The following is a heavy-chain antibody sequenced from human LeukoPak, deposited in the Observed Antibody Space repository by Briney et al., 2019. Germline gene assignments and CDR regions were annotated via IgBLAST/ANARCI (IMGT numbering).Heavy chain of an antibody. J-gene: IGHJ4*02. D-gene: IGHD6-6*01. Sequence: GGSLRLSCAVSGFTVSNDYMSWVRQTPGKGLEWVSVIYGGGSTYYADSVRGRFTISRNNSENTLYLQMDSLRAEDTAVYYCTRLLPSSHHFFDSWGQGTLVTVSS. CDR1: GFTVSNDY. CDR2: IYGGGST. CDR3: TRLLPSSHHFFDS. V-gene: IGHV3-53*01.